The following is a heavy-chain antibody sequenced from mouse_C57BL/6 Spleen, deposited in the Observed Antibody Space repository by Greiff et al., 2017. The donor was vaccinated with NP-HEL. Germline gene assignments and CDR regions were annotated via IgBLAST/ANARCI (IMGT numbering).Heavy chain of an antibody. J-gene: IGHJ3*01. V-gene: IGHV6-3*01. D-gene: IGHD4-1*01. Sequence: EVHLVESGGGLVQPGGSMKLSCVASGFTFSNYWMNWVRQSPEKGLEWVAQIRLKSDNYATHYAESVKGRFTISRDDSKSSVYLQMNNLRAEDTGIYYCTGLTLFAYWGQGTLVTVSA. CDR2: IRLKSDNYAT. CDR3: TGLTLFAY. CDR1: GFTFSNYW.